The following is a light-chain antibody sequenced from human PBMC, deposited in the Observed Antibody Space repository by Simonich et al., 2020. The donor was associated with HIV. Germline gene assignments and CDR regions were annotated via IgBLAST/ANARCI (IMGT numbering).Light chain of an antibody. CDR3: QQAITFPRT. CDR1: QGISSW. Sequence: DIQMTQSPSSVSASVGDRVTITCRASQGISSWLAWYQQRPGKAPKLLMYAASSLQSGVPSRFSGSGAGPKFTRTISSLQPEDFATYYCQQAITFPRTFGQGTRVDVK. V-gene: IGKV1-12*01. CDR2: AAS. J-gene: IGKJ1*01.